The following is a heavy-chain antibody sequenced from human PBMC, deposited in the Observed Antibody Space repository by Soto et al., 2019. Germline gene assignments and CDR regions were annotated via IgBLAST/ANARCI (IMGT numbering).Heavy chain of an antibody. V-gene: IGHV4-34*01. CDR1: GGSFSSSY. CDR3: ARARWDPIFGVVSLDY. Sequence: SETLSLTCAVYGGSFSSSYLYWSRQPPGKGLEWNGESSLSGGTNNNPSLKSRVTISVDTSKTHYSLKLRSVTAADAAVYYCARARWDPIFGVVSLDYWGRGTLVTVSS. CDR2: SSLSGGT. J-gene: IGHJ4*02. D-gene: IGHD3-3*01.